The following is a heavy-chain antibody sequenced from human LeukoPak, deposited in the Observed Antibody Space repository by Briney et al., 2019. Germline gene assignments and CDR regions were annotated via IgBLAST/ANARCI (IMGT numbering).Heavy chain of an antibody. CDR2: IYYSGST. J-gene: IGHJ5*02. CDR3: ARVDRLVWSWLDP. V-gene: IGHV4-39*07. Sequence: SETLSLTCTVSGGSISSSSYYWGWIRQPPGKGLEWIGSIYYSGSTYYNPSLKSRVTISVDTSKNQFSLKLRSVTAADTAMYYCARVDRLVWSWLDPWGQGTLVTVSS. D-gene: IGHD2-2*01. CDR1: GGSISSSSYY.